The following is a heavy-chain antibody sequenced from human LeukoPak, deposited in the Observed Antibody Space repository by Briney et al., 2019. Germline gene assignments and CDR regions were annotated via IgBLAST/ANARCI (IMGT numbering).Heavy chain of an antibody. Sequence: SVKVSCKASGGTFSSYATSWVRQAPGQGLEWMGGIIPIFGTANYAQKFQGRVTITADESTSTAYMELSSLRSEDTAVYYCARETSGMWQPADYWGQGTLVTVSS. CDR1: GGTFSSYA. CDR3: ARETSGMWQPADY. CDR2: IIPIFGTA. J-gene: IGHJ4*02. D-gene: IGHD1-14*01. V-gene: IGHV1-69*13.